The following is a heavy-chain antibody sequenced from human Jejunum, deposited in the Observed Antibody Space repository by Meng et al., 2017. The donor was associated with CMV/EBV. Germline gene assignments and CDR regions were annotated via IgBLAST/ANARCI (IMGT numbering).Heavy chain of an antibody. CDR3: AKESQQLVLDY. V-gene: IGHV3-9*01. CDR2: ISWNSGSI. D-gene: IGHD6-6*01. CDR1: GFAFDDYA. Sequence: AASGFAFDDYAMHWVRQAPGKGLEWVSGISWNSGSIGYADSVRGRFTISRDNAKNSLYMQMNSLRAEDTALYYCAKESQQLVLDYWGQGTLVTVSS. J-gene: IGHJ4*02.